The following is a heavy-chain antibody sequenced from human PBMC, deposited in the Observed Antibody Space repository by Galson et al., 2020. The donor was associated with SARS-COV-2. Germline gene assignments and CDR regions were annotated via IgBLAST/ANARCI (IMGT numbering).Heavy chain of an antibody. J-gene: IGHJ6*03. D-gene: IGHD1-1*01. CDR2: INPNSGGT. V-gene: IGHV1-2*02. CDR3: ARVPAVSPTVVQLGFVNYYYYMDV. CDR1: GYTFTGYY. Sequence: ASVKVSCKASGYTFTGYYMHWVRQAPGQGLEWMGWINPNSGGTNYAQKFQGRVTMTRDTSISTAYMELSRLRSDDTAVYYCARVPAVSPTVVQLGFVNYYYYMDVWGKGTTVTVSS.